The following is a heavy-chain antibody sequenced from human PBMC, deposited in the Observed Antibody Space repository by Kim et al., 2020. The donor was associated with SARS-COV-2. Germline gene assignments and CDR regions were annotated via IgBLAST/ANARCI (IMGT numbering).Heavy chain of an antibody. CDR1: GFTFSSYW. D-gene: IGHD2-15*01. CDR3: TRGRGVVTATNAFDS. CDR2: INNDGTST. J-gene: IGHJ4*02. V-gene: IGHV3-74*01. Sequence: GGSLRLSCATSGFTFSSYWMHWVRQAPGKGLVWVSRINNDGTSTTYADSVRGRFTISRDNAKNTLYLQLSSLRAEDTAVYYCTRGRGVVTATNAFDSWGQGTLVTVSS.